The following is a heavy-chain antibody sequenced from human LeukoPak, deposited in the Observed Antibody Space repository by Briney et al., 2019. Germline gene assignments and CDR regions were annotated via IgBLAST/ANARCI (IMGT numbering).Heavy chain of an antibody. V-gene: IGHV3-21*01. D-gene: IGHD3-22*01. Sequence: GGSLRLSCAASGFTFSTYIMNWVRQAPGKGLEWVSLISSSSTYIYYADSVKGRFTVSRDNARDSLYLEMNSLRAEDTAVYYCAKAFSPPYYYDSAGYFYIDSWGQGTLVTVSS. CDR1: GFTFSTYI. J-gene: IGHJ4*02. CDR3: AKAFSPPYYYDSAGYFYIDS. CDR2: ISSSSTYI.